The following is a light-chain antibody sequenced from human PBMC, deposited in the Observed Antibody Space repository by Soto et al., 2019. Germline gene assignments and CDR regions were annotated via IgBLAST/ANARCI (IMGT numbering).Light chain of an antibody. CDR2: GAS. J-gene: IGKJ1*01. V-gene: IGKV3-20*01. Sequence: EIVLTQSPGTLSLSPGERATFSCRSSQSVSNSYLAWYQQKPGQAPRLLINGASSRATDIPDRFSGSGSGTDFTLTISRLEPEDFAVYYCQQHGSSGSFGQGTKVDIK. CDR1: QSVSNSY. CDR3: QQHGSSGS.